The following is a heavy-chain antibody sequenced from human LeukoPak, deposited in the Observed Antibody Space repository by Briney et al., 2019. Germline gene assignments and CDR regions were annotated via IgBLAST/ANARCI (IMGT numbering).Heavy chain of an antibody. CDR3: ARASTSSELTDYYYMDV. CDR1: GYTFTSYY. CDR2: INPSGGST. D-gene: IGHD2-2*01. V-gene: IGHV1-46*01. J-gene: IGHJ6*03. Sequence: GASVKVSCKASGYTFTSYYMHWVRQAPGRGLEWMGIINPSGGSTSYAQKFQGRVTMTRDTSTSTVYMELSSLRSEDTAVYYCARASTSSELTDYYYMDVWGKGTTVTVSS.